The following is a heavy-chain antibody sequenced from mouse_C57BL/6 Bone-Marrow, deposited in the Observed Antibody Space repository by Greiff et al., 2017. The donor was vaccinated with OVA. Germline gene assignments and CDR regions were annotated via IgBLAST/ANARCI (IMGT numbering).Heavy chain of an antibody. Sequence: EVKVVESGGGLVKPGGSLKLSCAASGFTFSSYAMSWVRQTPEKRLEWVATISDGGSYTYYPDNVKGRFTISGDNAKNNLYLQMSHLKSEDTAMYYCARGLLRSFAYWGQGTLVTVSA. D-gene: IGHD1-1*01. J-gene: IGHJ3*01. CDR2: ISDGGSYT. V-gene: IGHV5-4*03. CDR1: GFTFSSYA. CDR3: ARGLLRSFAY.